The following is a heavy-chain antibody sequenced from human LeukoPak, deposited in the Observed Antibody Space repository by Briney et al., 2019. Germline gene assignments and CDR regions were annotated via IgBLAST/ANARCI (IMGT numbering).Heavy chain of an antibody. CDR1: GFTFSDYY. CDR3: ARGPPLIAVAEPDAFDI. Sequence: PGGSLRLSCAASGFTFSDYYMSWIRQAPGKGLEWVSYISSSGSTIYYADSVKGRFTISRDNAKNSLYLQMNSLRAEDTAVYYCARGPPLIAVAEPDAFDIWGQGTMVTVSS. V-gene: IGHV3-11*01. D-gene: IGHD6-19*01. CDR2: ISSSGSTI. J-gene: IGHJ3*02.